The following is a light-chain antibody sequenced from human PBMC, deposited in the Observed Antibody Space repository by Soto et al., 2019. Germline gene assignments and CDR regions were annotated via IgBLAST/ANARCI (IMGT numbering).Light chain of an antibody. CDR3: HQYCSSPWT. V-gene: IGKV3-20*01. CDR2: GAS. CDR1: QSVSSSY. Sequence: EIVLTQSPGTLSLSPGERATLSCRASQSVSSSYLAWYQPKPGQAPRLLIYGASSMATGIPDRFSGSGSGTDFTLTISRLEPEDFAVYYCHQYCSSPWTFGQGTKVEI. J-gene: IGKJ1*01.